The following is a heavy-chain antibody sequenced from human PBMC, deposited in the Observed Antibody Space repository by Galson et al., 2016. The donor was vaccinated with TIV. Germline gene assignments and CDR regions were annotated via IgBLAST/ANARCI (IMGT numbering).Heavy chain of an antibody. Sequence: SVKVSCKASGGTFISYAITWVRQAPGQGLEWMGQIIPVFPTPNYAQKFQGRDTISADVSTSTTYMELTSLRSEDTAIYYCASRYTTGSYYFDYWGQGTLVTVSS. J-gene: IGHJ4*02. D-gene: IGHD2-8*02. V-gene: IGHV1-69*13. CDR3: ASRYTTGSYYFDY. CDR2: IIPVFPTP. CDR1: GGTFISYA.